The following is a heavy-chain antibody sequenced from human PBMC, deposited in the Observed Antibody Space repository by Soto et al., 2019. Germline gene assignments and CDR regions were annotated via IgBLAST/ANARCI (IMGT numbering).Heavy chain of an antibody. CDR1: GFTFSSYG. CDR3: AKVTVLLWFGEPYKPQTQNVY. V-gene: IGHV3-30*18. J-gene: IGHJ4*02. Sequence: PGGSLRLSCAASGFTFSSYGMHWVRQAPGKGLEWVAVISYDGSNKYYADSVKGRFTIPRDNSKNTLYLQMNSLRAEDTAVYYCAKVTVLLWFGEPYKPQTQNVYWGQGILVTVS. CDR2: ISYDGSNK. D-gene: IGHD3-10*01.